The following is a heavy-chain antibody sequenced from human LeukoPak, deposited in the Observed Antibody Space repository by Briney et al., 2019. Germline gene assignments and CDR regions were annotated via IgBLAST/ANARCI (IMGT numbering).Heavy chain of an antibody. CDR3: AGCRDGYNWLDY. CDR2: IYSGGTT. D-gene: IGHD5-24*01. Sequence: PGGSLRLSCVASGFTVSTSYMSWVRQAPGKGLGWVSTIYSGGTTYYADSVRGRFTISRDNSKNTLYLQMNSLRAEDTAVYYCAGCRDGYNWLDYWGQGTLVTVSS. J-gene: IGHJ4*02. V-gene: IGHV3-66*01. CDR1: GFTVSTSY.